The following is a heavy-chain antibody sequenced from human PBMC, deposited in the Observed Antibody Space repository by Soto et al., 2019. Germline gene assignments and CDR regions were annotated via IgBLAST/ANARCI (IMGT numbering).Heavy chain of an antibody. Sequence: SETLSLTCTVSRGSISSNIYYWGWIRQPPGKGLEWIGSIYYSGTIYYNPSLKSRVTISVDTSKNQFSLKLTSVTAADTAVYYCARGIEGWYQGRYYYGMDVWGQGTTVTVSS. J-gene: IGHJ6*02. V-gene: IGHV4-39*01. CDR2: IYYSGTI. D-gene: IGHD6-19*01. CDR3: ARGIEGWYQGRYYYGMDV. CDR1: RGSISSNIYY.